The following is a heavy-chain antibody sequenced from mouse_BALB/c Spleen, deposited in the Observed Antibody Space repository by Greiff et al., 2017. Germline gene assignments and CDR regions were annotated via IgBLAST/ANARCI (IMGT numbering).Heavy chain of an antibody. V-gene: IGHV1S127*01. CDR2: IDPSDSYT. D-gene: IGHD1-1*01. J-gene: IGHJ4*01. CDR3: TRELRYAMDY. CDR1: GYTFTSYW. Sequence: VQLQQPGAELVKPGASVKMSCKASGYTFTSYWMHWVKQRPGQGLEWIGTIDPSDSYTSYNQKFKGKATLTVDTSSSTAYMQLSSLTSEDSAVYYCTRELRYAMDYWGQGTSVTVSS.